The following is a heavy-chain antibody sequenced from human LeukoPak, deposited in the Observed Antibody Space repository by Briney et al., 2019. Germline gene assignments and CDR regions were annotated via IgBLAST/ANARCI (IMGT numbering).Heavy chain of an antibody. CDR3: AKGDCSSVSCWDYFDN. D-gene: IGHD2-2*01. Sequence: GGSLRLSCAASGIPFTTSDMHWVRQAPGKGLEWVAFIRNDGSNTYYADSVKGRFTISRDTAKNTLYLQMNSLRTADTAVYYCAKGDCSSVSCWDYFDNWGQGTLVTVSS. CDR1: GIPFTTSD. J-gene: IGHJ4*02. CDR2: IRNDGSNT. V-gene: IGHV3-30*02.